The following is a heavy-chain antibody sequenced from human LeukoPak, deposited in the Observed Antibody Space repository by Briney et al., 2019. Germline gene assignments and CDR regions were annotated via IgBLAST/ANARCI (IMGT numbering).Heavy chain of an antibody. D-gene: IGHD2-21*02. CDR2: IRKDGYSQ. V-gene: IGHV3-30*02. CDR3: AKDRGDFPPYFDF. J-gene: IGHJ4*02. CDR1: GFTFNAFA. Sequence: AGGSLRLSCEASGFTFNAFAMHWVRQAPGKGLEWVSFIRKDGYSQKYAGSVEGRFTISGDNSKNTVFLHLTSLRSEDTAMYYCAKDRGDFPPYFDFWGQGTLVTVSS.